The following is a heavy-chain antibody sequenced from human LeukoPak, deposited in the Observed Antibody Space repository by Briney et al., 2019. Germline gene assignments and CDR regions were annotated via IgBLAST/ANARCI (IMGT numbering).Heavy chain of an antibody. CDR1: GFTFNSYW. D-gene: IGHD2-2*01. J-gene: IGHJ4*02. V-gene: IGHV3-7*01. CDR2: INQDGSER. CDR3: ARGLDCRSTSCYLDT. Sequence: GGSLRLSCAASGFTFNSYWMSWVRQAPGKGLEWVANINQDGSERFYVDSVKGRFTISRDNAKNSLYLQMNSLGAEDTAVYYCARGLDCRSTSCYLDTWGQGTLVTVSS.